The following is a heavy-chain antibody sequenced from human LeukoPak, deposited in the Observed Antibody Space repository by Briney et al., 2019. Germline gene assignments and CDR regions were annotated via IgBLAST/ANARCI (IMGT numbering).Heavy chain of an antibody. V-gene: IGHV1-69*13. D-gene: IGHD6-19*01. J-gene: IGHJ4*02. Sequence: GASVKVSCKASGGTFSSYAISWVRQAPGQGLEWMGGIIPIFGTANCAQKFQGRVTITADESTSTAYMELSSLRSEDTAVYYCARDISLNSSGCLDWGQGTLVTVSS. CDR2: IIPIFGTA. CDR3: ARDISLNSSGCLD. CDR1: GGTFSSYA.